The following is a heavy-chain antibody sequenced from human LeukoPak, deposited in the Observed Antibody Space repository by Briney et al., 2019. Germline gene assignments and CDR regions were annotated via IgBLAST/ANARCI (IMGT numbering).Heavy chain of an antibody. D-gene: IGHD2-21*02. CDR3: ARVVVTATPVSYYYYYMDV. V-gene: IGHV4-61*02. J-gene: IGHJ6*03. Sequence: SETLSLTCTVSGGSISSGSYYWSWIRQPAGKGLEWIGRIYTSGSTNYNPSLKSRVTISVDTSKNQFSLKLSSVTAADTAVYYCARVVVTATPVSYYYYYMDVWGKGTTVTISS. CDR2: IYTSGST. CDR1: GGSISSGSYY.